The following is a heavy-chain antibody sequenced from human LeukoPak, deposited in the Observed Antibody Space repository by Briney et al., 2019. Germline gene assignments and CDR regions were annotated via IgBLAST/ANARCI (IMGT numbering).Heavy chain of an antibody. Sequence: GGSLRLSCAASGFIFSRFGMHWVRPAPGKGLEWVAVIYNDGSKKYYGDSVKGRFTISRDNSKNIVYLQMNSLRAEDTALYYCAKGCDMTFYAFEIWGQGTMVTVSS. CDR3: AKGCDMTFYAFEI. V-gene: IGHV3-33*03. D-gene: IGHD2-21*02. CDR2: IYNDGSKK. CDR1: GFIFSRFG. J-gene: IGHJ3*02.